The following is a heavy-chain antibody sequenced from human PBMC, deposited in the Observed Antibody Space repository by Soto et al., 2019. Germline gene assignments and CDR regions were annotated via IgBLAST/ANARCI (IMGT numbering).Heavy chain of an antibody. CDR2: ISRDGTNK. D-gene: IGHD3-10*01. Sequence: GGSLRLSCAASGFTFSRYSIHWVRQAPGKGLEWVAVISRDGTNKYYVDSVKGRFTISRDNSRNTLYLQMNSLRHEDAAVYYCARSRSGAVADSFDFWGQGTLVTVSS. CDR1: GFTFSRYS. CDR3: ARSRSGAVADSFDF. J-gene: IGHJ4*02. V-gene: IGHV3-30*04.